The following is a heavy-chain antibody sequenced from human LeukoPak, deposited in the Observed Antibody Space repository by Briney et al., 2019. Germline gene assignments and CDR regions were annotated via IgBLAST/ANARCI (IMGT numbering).Heavy chain of an antibody. CDR1: GFTFSDYY. Sequence: GGSLRLSCAASGFTFSDYYMSWIRQAPGEGLEWVSSISSSGTTIYYADSVKGRFTISRDNAKNSLFLQMSSLRAEDTAVYYCTRRHYDILTGYYKFDYWGQGTLVTVSS. J-gene: IGHJ4*02. CDR2: ISSSGTTI. V-gene: IGHV3-11*01. CDR3: TRRHYDILTGYYKFDY. D-gene: IGHD3-9*01.